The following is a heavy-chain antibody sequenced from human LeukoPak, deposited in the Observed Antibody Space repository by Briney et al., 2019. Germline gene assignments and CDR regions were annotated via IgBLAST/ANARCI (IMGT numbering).Heavy chain of an antibody. CDR2: MNPNSGNT. V-gene: IGHV1-8*01. D-gene: IGHD3-9*01. CDR3: ARQYYDILTGYYRGYYYYMDV. Sequence: ASVKVSCKASGYTFTSYDINWVRQATGQGLEWMGWMNPNSGNTGYAQKFQGRVTMTRNTSISTAYMELSSLRSEDTAVYYCARQYYDILTGYYRGYYYYMDVWGKGTTVTISS. CDR1: GYTFTSYD. J-gene: IGHJ6*03.